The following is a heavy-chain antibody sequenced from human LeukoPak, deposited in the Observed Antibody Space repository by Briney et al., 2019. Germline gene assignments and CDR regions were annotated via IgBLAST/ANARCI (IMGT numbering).Heavy chain of an antibody. CDR3: ARAPITSPFYFDY. CDR1: GFAFGEHG. V-gene: IGHV3-20*04. Sequence: GGSLRLSCTASGFAFGEHGMSWVRQVPGKGLEWVPGINWSGGSTGYADSLRGRFTISRDNAKNSLYLQMDSLRAEDTALYYCARAPITSPFYFDYWGQGTLVTVSS. CDR2: INWSGGST. J-gene: IGHJ4*02. D-gene: IGHD2-2*01.